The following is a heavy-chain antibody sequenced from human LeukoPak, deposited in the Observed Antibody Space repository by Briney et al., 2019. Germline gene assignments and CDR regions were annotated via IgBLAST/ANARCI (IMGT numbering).Heavy chain of an antibody. J-gene: IGHJ6*02. V-gene: IGHV3-66*01. Sequence: GGSLRLSCAASGFTVSSNYMSWVRQAPGKGLEWVSVIYSGGSTYYADSVKGRFTISRDNSKNTLYLQMNSLRAEDTAVYYCARDKGGSGSHGHVWGQGTTVTVSS. D-gene: IGHD3-10*01. CDR2: IYSGGST. CDR3: ARDKGGSGSHGHV. CDR1: GFTVSSNY.